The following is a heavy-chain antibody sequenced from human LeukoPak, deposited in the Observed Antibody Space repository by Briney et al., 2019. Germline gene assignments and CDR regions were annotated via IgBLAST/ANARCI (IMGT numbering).Heavy chain of an antibody. J-gene: IGHJ6*03. Sequence: SETLSLTCTVSGGSISSSSYYWGWIRQPPGKGLEWIGTIHYSGSTYYNTSLKSRVTISVDTSKNQFSLKLRSVTAADTAVYYCARDHQGTYFDFWSGSKANNYYYMDVWGKGTTVTVSS. CDR2: IHYSGST. D-gene: IGHD3-3*01. CDR1: GGSISSSSYY. V-gene: IGHV4-39*07. CDR3: ARDHQGTYFDFWSGSKANNYYYMDV.